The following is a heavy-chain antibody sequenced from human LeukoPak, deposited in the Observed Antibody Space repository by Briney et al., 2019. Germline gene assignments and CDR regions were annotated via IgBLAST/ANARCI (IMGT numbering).Heavy chain of an antibody. CDR3: ATVGDLPFDY. CDR1: GYTFTDYY. CDR2: VDPEDGAT. J-gene: IGHJ4*02. Sequence: ASVRISCKASGYTFTDYYMHWVQQAPGKGLEWIGLVDPEDGATIYAETFQGRVTITADTATDTAYMELSSLRSEDTAVYYCATVGDLPFDYWGQGTLVTVSS. D-gene: IGHD4-17*01. V-gene: IGHV1-69-2*01.